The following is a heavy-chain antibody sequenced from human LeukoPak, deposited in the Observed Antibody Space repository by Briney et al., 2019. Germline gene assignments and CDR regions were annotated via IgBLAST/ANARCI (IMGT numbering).Heavy chain of an antibody. J-gene: IGHJ4*02. CDR3: VRVAYCGANCYYYVDS. CDR2: INPKTGAT. Sequence: GASVKVSCKASGYTFTDHYMHWVRQAPGQGLEWMGFINPKTGATRYAQKFQGSITVTRDTSVNTAYMELSGLGPDDTAMYYCVRVAYCGANCYYYVDSWGQGTLVTVS. V-gene: IGHV1-2*02. CDR1: GYTFTDHY. D-gene: IGHD2-21*02.